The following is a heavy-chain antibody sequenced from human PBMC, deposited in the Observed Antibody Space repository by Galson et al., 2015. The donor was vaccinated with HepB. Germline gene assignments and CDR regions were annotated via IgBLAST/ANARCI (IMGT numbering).Heavy chain of an antibody. CDR2: VDPEDGET. D-gene: IGHD3/OR15-3a*01. CDR1: GYTFTDYY. V-gene: IGHV1-69-2*01. Sequence: VKVSCKVSGYTFTDYYMHWVQQAPGKGLEWMGLVDPEDGETIYAEKFQGRVTITADTSTDTAYMELSSLRSEDTAVYYCATDRWRWTPCYRCWGQGTLVTVSS. J-gene: IGHJ4*02. CDR3: ATDRWRWTPCYRC.